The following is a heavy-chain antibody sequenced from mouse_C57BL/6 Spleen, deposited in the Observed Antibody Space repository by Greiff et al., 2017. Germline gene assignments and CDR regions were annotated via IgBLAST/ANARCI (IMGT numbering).Heavy chain of an antibody. Sequence: EVQRVESGGGLVKPGGSLKLSCAASGFTFSSYAMSWVRQTPEKRLEWVATISDGGSYTYYPDNVKGRFTISRDNAKNNLYLQMSHLKSEDTAMYYCAREKGGEVYFDYWGQGTTLTVSS. CDR1: GFTFSSYA. J-gene: IGHJ2*01. V-gene: IGHV5-4*01. CDR2: ISDGGSYT. CDR3: AREKGGEVYFDY.